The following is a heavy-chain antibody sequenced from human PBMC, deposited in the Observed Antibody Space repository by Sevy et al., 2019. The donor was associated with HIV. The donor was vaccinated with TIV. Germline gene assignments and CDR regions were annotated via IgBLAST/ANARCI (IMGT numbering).Heavy chain of an antibody. D-gene: IGHD3-10*01. Sequence: SETLSLTCTVSGGSIVSSSYFWGWIRQAPGKGLEWIGSFYSTGSTSYNPSLRSRVTVSVDTSKNQFTLRLTSVIATDAAVYDCATPRGNVGFEGTGGYFDLWGRGTLVTVSS. CDR3: ATPRGNVGFEGTGGYFDL. V-gene: IGHV4-39*01. CDR1: GGSIVSSSYF. J-gene: IGHJ2*01. CDR2: FYSTGST.